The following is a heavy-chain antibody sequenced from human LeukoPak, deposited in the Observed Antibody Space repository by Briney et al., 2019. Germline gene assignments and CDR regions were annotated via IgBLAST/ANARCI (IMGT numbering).Heavy chain of an antibody. D-gene: IGHD5-24*01. CDR2: FDPEDGET. Sequence: ASVKVSCKVSGYTLTELSMHWVRQAPGKGLEWMGGFDPEDGETIYAQKFQGRVTMTEDTSTDTAYMELSSLRSEDTAVYYCARADGYNSYGLPPYPASVRYYFDYWGQGTLVTVSS. CDR1: GYTLTELS. CDR3: ARADGYNSYGLPPYPASVRYYFDY. V-gene: IGHV1-24*01. J-gene: IGHJ4*02.